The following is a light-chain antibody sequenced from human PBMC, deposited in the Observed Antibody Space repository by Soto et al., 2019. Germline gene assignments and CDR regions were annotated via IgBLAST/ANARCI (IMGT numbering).Light chain of an antibody. J-gene: IGKJ4*01. CDR3: QQYNNWPPG. CDR2: GAS. Sequence: IVMTQSPATLSVSPGERATLSCRASQSVRSNLAWYQQKPGQAPRLLIYGASTRATGIPARFSGSGSGTEFTLTISSLQSEDFAVYYCQQYNNWPPGFGGGTKVEIK. V-gene: IGKV3-15*01. CDR1: QSVRSN.